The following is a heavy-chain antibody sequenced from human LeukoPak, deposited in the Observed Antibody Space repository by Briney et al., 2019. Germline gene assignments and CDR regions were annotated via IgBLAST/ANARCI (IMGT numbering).Heavy chain of an antibody. D-gene: IGHD6-13*01. V-gene: IGHV1-18*01. Sequence: GASVKVSCKASGYTFTSYGISWVRQAPGQGLEWMGWISAYNGNTNYAQKLQGRVTMTTDTSTSTAYMELRSLRSDDTAVYYCARGSLPGYSSSWSTFDYWGQGTLVTVSS. J-gene: IGHJ4*02. CDR2: ISAYNGNT. CDR3: ARGSLPGYSSSWSTFDY. CDR1: GYTFTSYG.